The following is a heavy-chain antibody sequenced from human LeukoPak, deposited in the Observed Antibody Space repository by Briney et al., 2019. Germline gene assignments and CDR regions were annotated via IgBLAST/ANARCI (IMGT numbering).Heavy chain of an antibody. J-gene: IGHJ4*02. V-gene: IGHV1-2*02. CDR2: INPNSGGT. CDR1: GYTFTGYY. Sequence: ASAKVSCKASGYTFTGYYTHWVRQAPGQGLEWMGWINPNSGGTNYAQKFQGRVTMTRDTSISTAYMELSRLRSDDTAVYYCARDRTQTGYSSGWYHDYWGQGTLVTVSS. CDR3: ARDRTQTGYSSGWYHDY. D-gene: IGHD6-19*01.